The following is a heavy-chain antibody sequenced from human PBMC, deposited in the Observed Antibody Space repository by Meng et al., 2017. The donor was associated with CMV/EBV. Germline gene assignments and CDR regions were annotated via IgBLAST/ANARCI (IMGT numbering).Heavy chain of an antibody. J-gene: IGHJ6*02. CDR2: IYYSGST. CDR3: ARAATIFEYYGMDV. Sequence: SKTLSLTCTVSGGSVSSGSYYWSWIRQPPGKGLEWIGYIYYSGSTNYNPSLKSRVTISVDTSKNQFSLKLSSVTAADTAVYYCARAATIFEYYGMDVWGQRTTVTVSS. D-gene: IGHD3-3*01. CDR1: GGSVSSGSYY. V-gene: IGHV4-61*01.